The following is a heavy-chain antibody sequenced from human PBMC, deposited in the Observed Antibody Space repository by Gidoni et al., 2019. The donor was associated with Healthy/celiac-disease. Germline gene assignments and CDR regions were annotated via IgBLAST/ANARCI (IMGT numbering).Heavy chain of an antibody. V-gene: IGHV3-21*01. Sequence: EVQLVESGGGLVKPGGSLRLYCAASGFTFSSYSMNWVRQAPGKGLEWVASISRSSSYIYYADSVKGRFTISRDNAKNSLYLQMNSLRAEDTAVYYCARDGLIAAADPWGQGTLVTVSS. CDR1: GFTFSSYS. CDR3: ARDGLIAAADP. CDR2: ISRSSSYI. J-gene: IGHJ5*02. D-gene: IGHD6-13*01.